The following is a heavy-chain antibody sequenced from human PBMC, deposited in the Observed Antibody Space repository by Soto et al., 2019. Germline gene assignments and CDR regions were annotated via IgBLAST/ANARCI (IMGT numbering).Heavy chain of an antibody. CDR2: TYYRSKWNN. J-gene: IGHJ6*02. CDR3: ARGKPDYYGMDV. V-gene: IGHV6-1*01. Sequence: IRQSPSRGLEWLGRTYYRSKWNNDYAVSVISRITVNPDTSKNQFSLQLTSVTPEDTAVYYCARGKPDYYGMDVWGQGTTVTVSS.